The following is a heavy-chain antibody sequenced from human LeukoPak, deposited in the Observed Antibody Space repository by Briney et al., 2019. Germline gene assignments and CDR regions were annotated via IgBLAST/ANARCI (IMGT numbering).Heavy chain of an antibody. Sequence: GGSLRLSCAASGFTFGSGAMTWVRQAPGKGLEWVSGMSGSDGGTYYADSVQGRSTISRDNPKNTLHLQMNSLRVENTAIYYCARDRGSGAIDNSGQGTLVTASS. D-gene: IGHD2-8*02. CDR1: GFTFGSGA. V-gene: IGHV3-23*01. J-gene: IGHJ4*02. CDR3: ARDRGSGAIDN. CDR2: MSGSDGGT.